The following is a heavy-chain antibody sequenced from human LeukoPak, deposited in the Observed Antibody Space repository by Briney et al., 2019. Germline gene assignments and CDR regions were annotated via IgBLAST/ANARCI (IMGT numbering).Heavy chain of an antibody. J-gene: IGHJ4*02. CDR1: GFTFNNYW. V-gene: IGHV3-7*01. Sequence: GGSLRLFCAASGFTFNNYWMSWVRQAPGKGLEWVANVQQEGSERYYVDSVKGRFTISRDNAKNSVYLQMNSLRAGDTAMYYCATTLNVATAGYFLGQGTLVTVSS. CDR3: ATTLNVATAGYF. D-gene: IGHD6-13*01. CDR2: VQQEGSER.